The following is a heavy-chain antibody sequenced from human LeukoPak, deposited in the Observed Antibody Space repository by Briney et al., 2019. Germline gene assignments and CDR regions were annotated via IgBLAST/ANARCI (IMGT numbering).Heavy chain of an antibody. Sequence: QSSETLSLTCTVSGYSISSGYYWGWIRQPPGKGLEWIGSIYHSGSTYYNPSLKSRVTISVDTSKNQFSLNLTSVTAADTAVYYCARVHYSRSTDGYYFDYWGQGTLVTVSS. D-gene: IGHD6-13*01. J-gene: IGHJ4*02. CDR3: ARVHYSRSTDGYYFDY. CDR1: GYSISSGYY. CDR2: IYHSGST. V-gene: IGHV4-38-2*02.